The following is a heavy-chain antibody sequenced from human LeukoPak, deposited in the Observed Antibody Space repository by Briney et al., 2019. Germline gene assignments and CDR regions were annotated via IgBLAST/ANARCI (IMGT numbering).Heavy chain of an antibody. CDR3: ARDLSGIAGYTYGRGIDY. J-gene: IGHJ4*02. V-gene: IGHV3-30*02. D-gene: IGHD5-18*01. CDR2: IRNDGSNK. CDR1: GFTFSSYG. Sequence: GRSLRLSCAASGFTFSSYGMHWVRHAPGQGLGWVAFIRNDGSNKYYADSVKGRFTISRDTSKNTLYLQMNSLRAEDTAVYYCARDLSGIAGYTYGRGIDYWGQGTLVTVSS.